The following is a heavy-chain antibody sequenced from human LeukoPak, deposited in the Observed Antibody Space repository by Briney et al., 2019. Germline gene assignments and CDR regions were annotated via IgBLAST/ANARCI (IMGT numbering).Heavy chain of an antibody. J-gene: IGHJ4*02. Sequence: GHSLRLSCAASGFTFSSYGMHWVRQAPGKGLEWVAVISYDGSNKYYADSVKGRFTISRDNSKNTLYLQMNSLRAEDTAVYYCAKGSGGSGSFFNHFDYWGQGTLVTVSS. CDR2: ISYDGSNK. CDR3: AKGSGGSGSFFNHFDY. CDR1: GFTFSSYG. D-gene: IGHD3-10*01. V-gene: IGHV3-30*18.